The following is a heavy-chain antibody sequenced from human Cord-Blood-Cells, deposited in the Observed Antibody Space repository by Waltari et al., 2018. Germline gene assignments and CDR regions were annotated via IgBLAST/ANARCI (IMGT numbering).Heavy chain of an antibody. CDR2: IDWDDDK. J-gene: IGHJ4*02. D-gene: IGHD4-17*01. Sequence: QVTLRESGPALVKPTQTLTLTCTFSGFSLSTSGMCVSWIRQPPGKALEWLALIDWDDDKYYSTSLKTRITISKDTSKNQVVLTMTNMDPVDTATYYCARNYGGNSYFDYWGQGTLVTVSS. CDR1: GFSLSTSGMC. CDR3: ARNYGGNSYFDY. V-gene: IGHV2-70*01.